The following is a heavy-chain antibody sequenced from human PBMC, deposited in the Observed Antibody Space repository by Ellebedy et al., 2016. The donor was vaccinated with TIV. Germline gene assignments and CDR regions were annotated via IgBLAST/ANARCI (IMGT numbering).Heavy chain of an antibody. CDR1: GGSISSNTYH. J-gene: IGHJ6*03. CDR3: ARQGGYCHSGRCYIVYYYDYMGV. CDR2: IYYTGTT. Sequence: SQTLSLTXTLSGGSISSNTYHWGWIRQPPGKGREGSGAIYYTGTTYYHPSPQSRVTISVDTSKNQFSLVLNSVTAADTVVYYCARQGGYCHSGRCYIVYYYDYMGVWGKGTSVNVSS. D-gene: IGHD1-26*01. V-gene: IGHV4-39*01.